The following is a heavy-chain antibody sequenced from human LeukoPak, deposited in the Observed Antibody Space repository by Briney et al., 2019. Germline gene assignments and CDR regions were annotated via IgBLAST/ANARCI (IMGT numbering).Heavy chain of an antibody. D-gene: IGHD3-22*01. Sequence: GGSLRLSCAASGFTFDDYAMHWVRQAPGKGLEWVSGISWNSGSIGYADSVKGRFTISRDNAKNSLYLQMNSLRAEDTALYYCAKAGVDSSGYYYLFDYWGQGTLVTVSS. CDR3: AKAGVDSSGYYYLFDY. CDR2: ISWNSGSI. CDR1: GFTFDDYA. J-gene: IGHJ4*02. V-gene: IGHV3-9*01.